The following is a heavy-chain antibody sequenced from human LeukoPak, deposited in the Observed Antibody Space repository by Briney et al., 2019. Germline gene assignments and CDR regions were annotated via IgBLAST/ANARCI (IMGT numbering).Heavy chain of an antibody. CDR2: ISAYNGNT. J-gene: IGHJ6*03. CDR1: GYTFTSYG. Sequence: ASVKVSCKASGYTFTSYGISWVRQAPGQGLEWMGWISAYNGNTNYAQKLQGRVTMTTDTSTSTAYMELRSLRSDDTAVYYCARGKVVGASDLYYYYYMDVWGKGTTVTVSS. V-gene: IGHV1-18*01. CDR3: ARGKVVGASDLYYYYYMDV. D-gene: IGHD1-26*01.